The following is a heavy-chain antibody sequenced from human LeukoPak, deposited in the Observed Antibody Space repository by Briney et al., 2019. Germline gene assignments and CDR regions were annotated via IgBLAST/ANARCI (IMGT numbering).Heavy chain of an antibody. D-gene: IGHD3-22*01. CDR3: ARLTYYYDSSGYYLGPGAFDI. V-gene: IGHV1-18*01. CDR2: ISAYNGNT. J-gene: IGHJ3*02. Sequence: ASVKVSCKASGYTFTSYGISWVRQAPGQGLEWMGWISAYNGNTNYAQKLQGRVTMTTDTSISTAYMELSSLRSEDTAVYYCARLTYYYDSSGYYLGPGAFDIWGQGTMVTVSS. CDR1: GYTFTSYG.